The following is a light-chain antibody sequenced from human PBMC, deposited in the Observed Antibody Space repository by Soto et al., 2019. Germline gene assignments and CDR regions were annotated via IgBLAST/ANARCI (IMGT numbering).Light chain of an antibody. CDR1: QSISSW. CDR3: QQYNSYST. V-gene: IGKV1-5*01. CDR2: DAY. Sequence: DIQMTQSPSTLYASLGDKVTITCRASQSISSWLAWYQQKPGKAPRLLIYDAYSLQTGVPSRFNGSGSETEFTLTISSLQPDNFATYYCQQYNSYSTFGQGTKLEIK. J-gene: IGKJ2*01.